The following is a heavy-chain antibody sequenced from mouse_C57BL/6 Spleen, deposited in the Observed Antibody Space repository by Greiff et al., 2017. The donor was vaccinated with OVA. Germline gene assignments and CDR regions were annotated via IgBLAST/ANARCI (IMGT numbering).Heavy chain of an antibody. CDR1: GYTFTDYY. Sequence: VQLQQSGAELVRPGASVKLSCKASGYTFTDYYINWVKQRPGQGLEWIARIYPGSGNTYYNEKFKGKATLTAEKSSSTAYMQLSSLTSEDSAVYFCARGDGGWYFDVWGTGTTVTVSS. J-gene: IGHJ1*03. D-gene: IGHD1-2*01. CDR2: IYPGSGNT. V-gene: IGHV1-76*01. CDR3: ARGDGGWYFDV.